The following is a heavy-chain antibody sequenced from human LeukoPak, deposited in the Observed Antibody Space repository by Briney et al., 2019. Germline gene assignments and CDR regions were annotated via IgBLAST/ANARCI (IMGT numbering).Heavy chain of an antibody. CDR2: TSSSSSTI. V-gene: IGHV3-48*04. J-gene: IGHJ4*02. Sequence: GGSLRLSCAASGFTFSSYSMNWVRQAPGKGLEWVSYTSSSSSTIYYADSVKGRFTISRDNAKNSLYLQMNSLRAEDTAVYYCARVRLGELSTIDFWGQGTLVTVSS. D-gene: IGHD3-16*02. CDR3: ARVRLGELSTIDF. CDR1: GFTFSSYS.